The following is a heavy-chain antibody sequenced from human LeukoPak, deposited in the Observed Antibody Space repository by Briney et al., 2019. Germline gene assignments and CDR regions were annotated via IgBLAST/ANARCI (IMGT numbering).Heavy chain of an antibody. V-gene: IGHV3-23*01. Sequence: PGGSLRLSCAASGFTFSSYAMSWVRQAPGKGLEWVSAISGSGGSTHYADSVKGRFTISRDNSKNTLYLQMNSLRAEDTAVYYCARVYYDFWSGYYRYYFDYWGQGTLVTVSS. J-gene: IGHJ4*02. CDR3: ARVYYDFWSGYYRYYFDY. CDR2: ISGSGGST. D-gene: IGHD3-3*01. CDR1: GFTFSSYA.